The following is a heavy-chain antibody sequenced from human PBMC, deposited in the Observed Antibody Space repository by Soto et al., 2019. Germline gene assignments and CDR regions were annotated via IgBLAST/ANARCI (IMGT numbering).Heavy chain of an antibody. V-gene: IGHV3-23*01. D-gene: IGHD3-9*01. CDR3: AKDGRYYDILTGYNYYYYGMDV. CDR1: GFTFSSYA. J-gene: IGHJ6*02. Sequence: GGSLRLSCAASGFTFSSYAMSWVRQAPGKGLEWVSAISGSGGSTYYADSVKGRFTISRDNSKNTLYLQMNSLRAEDTAVYYCAKDGRYYDILTGYNYYYYGMDVWGQGTTVTVSS. CDR2: ISGSGGST.